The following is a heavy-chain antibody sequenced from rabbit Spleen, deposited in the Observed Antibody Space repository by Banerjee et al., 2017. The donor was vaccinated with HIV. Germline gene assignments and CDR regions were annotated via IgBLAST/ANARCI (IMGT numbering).Heavy chain of an antibody. CDR1: GFSFSNKAV. D-gene: IGHD4-2*01. V-gene: IGHV1S40*01. CDR3: ARDAAGREDFNL. CDR2: INAVTGKA. Sequence: QSLEESGGDLVKPEGSLKLSCTASGFSFSNKAVMCWVRQAPGKGLEWIACINAVTGKAVYASWAKGRFTFSKTSSTTVALQMTGLTAADTATYFCARDAAGREDFNLWGPGTLVTVS. J-gene: IGHJ4*01.